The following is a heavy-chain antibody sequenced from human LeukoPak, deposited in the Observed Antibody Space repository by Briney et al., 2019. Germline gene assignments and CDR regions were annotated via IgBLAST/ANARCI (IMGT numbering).Heavy chain of an antibody. Sequence: GGSLRLSCAASGFTVSSNYMSWVRQAPGKGLEWVSVIYRGGRTYYADSVKGRFTISRDNSKNTLYLQMNSLRAEDTAVYYCATPLLWFGELSTDYWGQGTLVTVSS. CDR2: IYRGGRT. J-gene: IGHJ4*02. CDR1: GFTVSSNY. V-gene: IGHV3-66*01. CDR3: ATPLLWFGELSTDY. D-gene: IGHD3-10*01.